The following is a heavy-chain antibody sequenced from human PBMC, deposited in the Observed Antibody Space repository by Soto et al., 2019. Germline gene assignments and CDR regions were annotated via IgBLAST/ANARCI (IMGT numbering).Heavy chain of an antibody. CDR3: ASRSSGHFSYGVDI. CDR2: ITPDGGGT. V-gene: IGHV1-2*02. D-gene: IGHD1-26*01. J-gene: IGHJ6*02. Sequence: ASVKVSCKASGYSFSGYYVYWMRLISGQGLERLGWITPDGGGTNYEPKFRDRVTLTRDMSLNTVYMELKGLTSDDTAVYFCASRSSGHFSYGVDIWGQGTTVTVSS. CDR1: GYSFSGYY.